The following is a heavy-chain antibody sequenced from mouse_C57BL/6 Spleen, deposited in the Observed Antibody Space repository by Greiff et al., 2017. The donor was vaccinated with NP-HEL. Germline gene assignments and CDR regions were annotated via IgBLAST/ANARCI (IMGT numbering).Heavy chain of an antibody. V-gene: IGHV5-4*01. J-gene: IGHJ3*01. CDR2: ISDGGSYT. CDR3: ARDRDYYGSSSWFAY. D-gene: IGHD1-1*01. CDR1: GFTFSSYA. Sequence: EVKLVESGGGLVKPGGSLKLSCAASGFTFSSYAMSWVRQTPEKRLEWVATISDGGSYTYYPDNVKGRFTISRDNAKNILYLQMSHLKSEDTAMYYCARDRDYYGSSSWFAYWGQGTLVTVSA.